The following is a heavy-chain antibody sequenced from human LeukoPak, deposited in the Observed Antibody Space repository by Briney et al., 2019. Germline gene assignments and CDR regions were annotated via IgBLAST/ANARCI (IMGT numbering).Heavy chain of an antibody. CDR1: GFTFDDYG. Sequence: GGSLRLSCAASGFTFDDYGMSWVRQVPGKGLEWVSGINRNGGSTVYADSVKGRFTISRDNAKNSLYLQMNSLRAEDSALYYCARGRHTFIAVDYFDYWGQGTLVTVSS. CDR2: INRNGGST. J-gene: IGHJ4*02. D-gene: IGHD6-19*01. CDR3: ARGRHTFIAVDYFDY. V-gene: IGHV3-20*04.